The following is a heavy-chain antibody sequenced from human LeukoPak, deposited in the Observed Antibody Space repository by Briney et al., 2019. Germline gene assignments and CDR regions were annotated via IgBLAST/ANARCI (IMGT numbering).Heavy chain of an antibody. V-gene: IGHV4-39*01. CDR3: ARHLSFYCSGGSCYRYNGWFDP. D-gene: IGHD2-15*01. Sequence: SETLSLTCTVSGGSISSSSYYWGWVRQPPGKGLEWIGSIYYSGSTYYNPSLQSRVTISVDTSKNQFSLKLSSVTAADTAVYYCARHLSFYCSGGSCYRYNGWFDPWGQGTLVTVSS. CDR1: GGSISSSSYY. J-gene: IGHJ5*02. CDR2: IYYSGST.